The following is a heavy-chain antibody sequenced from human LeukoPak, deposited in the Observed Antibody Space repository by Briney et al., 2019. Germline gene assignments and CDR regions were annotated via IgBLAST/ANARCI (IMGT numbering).Heavy chain of an antibody. J-gene: IGHJ4*02. D-gene: IGHD3-16*02. Sequence: PGGSLRLSCAASGFTFDDYAMHWVRQAPGKGLEWVSLISLDGGSTYYADSVKGRFTISRDNSKNSLYLQMNSLRAEDTALYYCAKDRVGLGELSLNFDYWGQGTLVTVSS. V-gene: IGHV3-43D*03. CDR1: GFTFDDYA. CDR2: ISLDGGST. CDR3: AKDRVGLGELSLNFDY.